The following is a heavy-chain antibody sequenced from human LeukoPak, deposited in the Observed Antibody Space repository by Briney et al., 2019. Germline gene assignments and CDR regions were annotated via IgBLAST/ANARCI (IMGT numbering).Heavy chain of an antibody. CDR2: IWYDGSKT. Sequence: GGSLRLSCAASGITFRSYGMHWVRQAPGKGLEWVTFIWYDGSKTFYADSVKGRFTISRDNSKNTLYLQMNSLRGEDTAMYYCAEDFGTESMATDYWGQGTLVTVSS. CDR3: AEDFGTESMATDY. J-gene: IGHJ4*02. D-gene: IGHD5-24*01. V-gene: IGHV3-30*02. CDR1: GITFRSYG.